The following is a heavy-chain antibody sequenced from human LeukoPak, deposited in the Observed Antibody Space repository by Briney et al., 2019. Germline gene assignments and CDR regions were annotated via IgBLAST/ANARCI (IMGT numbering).Heavy chain of an antibody. CDR1: GGSISSSSYY. CDR2: IYYSGST. Sequence: PSETLSLTCTVSGGSISSSSYYWGWIRQPPRKGLEWIGSIYYSGSTYYNPSLKSRVTISVDPSKNQFSLKLSSVTAADTAVYYCARPRRDGYNYNYFDYWGQGTLVTVSS. J-gene: IGHJ4*02. V-gene: IGHV4-39*01. D-gene: IGHD5-24*01. CDR3: ARPRRDGYNYNYFDY.